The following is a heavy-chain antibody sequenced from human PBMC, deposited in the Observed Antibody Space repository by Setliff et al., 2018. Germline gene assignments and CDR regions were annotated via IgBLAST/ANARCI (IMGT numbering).Heavy chain of an antibody. CDR3: ARGVYEYSYGYRGHYYNYMDV. Sequence: ASVKVSCKASGYTFSSYAMNWVRQAPGQGLEWMGRINTITGNPTYAQGFTGRFVFSLDTSVSTAYLQISSLKAEDTDVYYCARGVYEYSYGYRGHYYNYMDVWAKGATVTVSS. CDR1: GYTFSSYA. D-gene: IGHD3-16*01. J-gene: IGHJ6*03. CDR2: INTITGNP. V-gene: IGHV7-4-1*02.